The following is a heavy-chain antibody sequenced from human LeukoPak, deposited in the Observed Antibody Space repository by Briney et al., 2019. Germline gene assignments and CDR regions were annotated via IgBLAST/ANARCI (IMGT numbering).Heavy chain of an antibody. V-gene: IGHV1-58*02. CDR3: AALDDYYDSSGYYVDY. J-gene: IGHJ4*02. D-gene: IGHD3-22*01. CDR1: GFTFTRSA. Sequence: ASVKVSCKASGFTFTRSAMQWVRQARGQRLEWIGWIVVGSGNTNYAQKFQERVTISRDMSTSTAYMELSSLRSEDTAVYYCAALDDYYDSSGYYVDYWGQGTLVTVSS. CDR2: IVVGSGNT.